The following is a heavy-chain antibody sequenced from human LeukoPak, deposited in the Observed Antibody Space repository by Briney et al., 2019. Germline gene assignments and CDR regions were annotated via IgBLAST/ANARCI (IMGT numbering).Heavy chain of an antibody. Sequence: GRSLRLSCAASGFTFSSYAMHWVRQAPGKGLEWVAVISYDGSNKYYADSVKGRFTISRDNSKNTLYLQMNSLRAEDTAVYYCARDYMDTAMVLDYWGQGTLVTVSS. J-gene: IGHJ4*02. D-gene: IGHD5-18*01. CDR1: GFTFSSYA. V-gene: IGHV3-30-3*01. CDR3: ARDYMDTAMVLDY. CDR2: ISYDGSNK.